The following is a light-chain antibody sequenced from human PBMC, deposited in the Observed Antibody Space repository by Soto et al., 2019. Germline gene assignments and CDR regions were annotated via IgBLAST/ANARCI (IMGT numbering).Light chain of an antibody. Sequence: EIVLTQSPATLSSSPGERATLSCRASQSVSSYLAWYQQKPGQAPRLLIDDASNRATGIPARFSGSGSVTDFTLTISCLEPEDFAVYCWQQRSNWPPKGLTFGGGTKVEIK. CDR2: DAS. CDR1: QSVSSY. CDR3: QQRSNWPPKGLT. V-gene: IGKV3-11*01. J-gene: IGKJ4*01.